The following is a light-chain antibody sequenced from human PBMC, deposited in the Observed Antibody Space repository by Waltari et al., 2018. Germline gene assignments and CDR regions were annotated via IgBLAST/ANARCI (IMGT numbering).Light chain of an antibody. V-gene: IGLV2-14*03. Sequence: QSALTQPASVSGSPGQSITISCTGTSSDIGGYSFVSWYQQHPGKAPKLMIYDVSNRLSGVLYRFSVSKSGNTASLTISGLQAEDEADYYCSSYSNTNTPYVVLLFGGGTKLTVL. J-gene: IGLJ2*01. CDR1: SSDIGGYSF. CDR3: SSYSNTNTPYVVLL. CDR2: DVS.